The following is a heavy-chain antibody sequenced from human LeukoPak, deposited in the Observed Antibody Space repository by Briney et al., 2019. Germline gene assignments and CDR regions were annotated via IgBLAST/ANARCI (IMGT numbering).Heavy chain of an antibody. J-gene: IGHJ4*02. CDR1: GFTFSSYE. CDR3: AKRTGIGSVGDYFDY. D-gene: IGHD1-14*01. V-gene: IGHV3-48*03. Sequence: GGSLRLSCAASGFTFSSYEMNWVRQAPGKGLEWVSYNSSSGSTIYYADSVKGRFTISRDNAKNSLYLQMNSLRAEDTAVYYCAKRTGIGSVGDYFDYWGQGTLVTVSS. CDR2: NSSSGSTI.